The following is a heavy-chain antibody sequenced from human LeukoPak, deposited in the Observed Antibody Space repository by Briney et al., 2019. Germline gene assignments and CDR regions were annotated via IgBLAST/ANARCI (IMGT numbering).Heavy chain of an antibody. V-gene: IGHV1-2*02. CDR1: GYTFTDYY. CDR3: ARDRDYSNTERGFDY. J-gene: IGHJ4*01. D-gene: IGHD4-11*01. Sequence: GASVKVSCKTSGYTFTDYYIHWVRQAPGQGLEWMGWINPNSGETNSAQKFQGRVTMTGDTSISTAYMELRRVTSDDTAVYYCARDRDYSNTERGFDYCSQGTLVTVSS. CDR2: INPNSGET.